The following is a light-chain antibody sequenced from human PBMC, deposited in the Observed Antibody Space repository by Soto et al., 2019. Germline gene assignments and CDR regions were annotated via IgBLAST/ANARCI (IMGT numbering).Light chain of an antibody. CDR3: SSYTSSSTL. J-gene: IGLJ1*01. CDR1: SGDVGGYNY. Sequence: HSALTQPASVSGSPGQSITISCTGTSGDVGGYNYVSWYQQHPGKAPKLMIYDVSNRPSGVSNRFSGSKSGNTASLTISGLQAEDEADYYCSSYTSSSTLFGTGTKLTVL. V-gene: IGLV2-14*01. CDR2: DVS.